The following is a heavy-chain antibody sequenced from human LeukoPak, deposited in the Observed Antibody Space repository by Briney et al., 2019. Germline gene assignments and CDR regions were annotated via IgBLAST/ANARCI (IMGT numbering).Heavy chain of an antibody. CDR1: GGSISSGGYY. CDR2: IYYSGST. V-gene: IGHV4-31*03. D-gene: IGHD3-9*01. Sequence: SQTLSLTCTVSGGSISSGGYYWSWIRQHPGKGLEWIGYIYYSGSTYYNPSLKSRVTISVDTSKNQFSLKLSSVTAADTAVYYYAPYDILTGYRFDPWGQGTLVTVSS. J-gene: IGHJ5*02. CDR3: APYDILTGYRFDP.